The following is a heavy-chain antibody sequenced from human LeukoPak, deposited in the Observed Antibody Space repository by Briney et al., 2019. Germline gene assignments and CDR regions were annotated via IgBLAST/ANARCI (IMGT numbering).Heavy chain of an antibody. Sequence: GGSLRLSCAASGFTFSSYWMSWVRQAPGKGLEWVANIKQDGSEKYYVDSLKGRFTISRDNAKNSLSLQMNSLRAEDTAVYYCARRVLYYDSSGYGTYYYYMDVWGKGTTVTVSS. CDR2: IKQDGSEK. CDR1: GFTFSSYW. V-gene: IGHV3-7*01. D-gene: IGHD3-22*01. J-gene: IGHJ6*03. CDR3: ARRVLYYDSSGYGTYYYYMDV.